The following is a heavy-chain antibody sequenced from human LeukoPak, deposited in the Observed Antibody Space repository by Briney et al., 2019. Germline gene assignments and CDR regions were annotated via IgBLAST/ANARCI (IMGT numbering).Heavy chain of an antibody. CDR1: GFTFSSYA. Sequence: GGSLRLSCAASGFTFSSYAMSWVRHAPGKGLEWVSAISGSGGSTYYADSVKGRFTISRDNSKKTLYLQMNSLRAEDTAVYYCAKLPVAGTIRQIDYWGQGTLVTVSS. CDR3: AKLPVAGTIRQIDY. V-gene: IGHV3-23*01. D-gene: IGHD6-19*01. CDR2: ISGSGGST. J-gene: IGHJ4*02.